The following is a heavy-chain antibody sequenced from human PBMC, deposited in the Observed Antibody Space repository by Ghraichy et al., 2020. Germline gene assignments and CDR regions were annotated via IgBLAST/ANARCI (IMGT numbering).Heavy chain of an antibody. CDR2: IDFAGSP. V-gene: IGHV4-34*01. D-gene: IGHD3-3*01. CDR1: GTSLSTYY. J-gene: IGHJ5*02. CDR3: AKGSTGSFGAVRRFDP. Sequence: SETLSLTCGVSGTSLSTYYWSWIRQAPGKGLEWIGEIDFAGSPSYSPSLKSRVTISLDTSNNQVSLRLNYVTAADTAIYYCAKGSTGSFGAVRRFDPWGQGPWSSSP.